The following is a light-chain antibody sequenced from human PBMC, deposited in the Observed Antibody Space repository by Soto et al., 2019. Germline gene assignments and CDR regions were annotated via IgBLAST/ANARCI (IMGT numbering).Light chain of an antibody. Sequence: EIVLTLSPGTLSLSPGERATLSCRASQSVSSSYLAWYQQKPGQPPRLLIYGASTLQGGVPSRFSGSGSGTDFTLTISSLQPEDFATYYCQQSYTTSITFGQGTRLEIK. CDR1: QSVSSSY. CDR3: QQSYTTSIT. CDR2: GAS. J-gene: IGKJ5*01. V-gene: IGKV3-20*01.